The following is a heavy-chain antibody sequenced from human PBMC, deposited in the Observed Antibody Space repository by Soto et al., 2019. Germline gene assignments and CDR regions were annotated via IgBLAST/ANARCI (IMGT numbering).Heavy chain of an antibody. CDR3: ARVPYGAVRNYYGMDV. D-gene: IGHD4-17*01. V-gene: IGHV1-69*05. J-gene: IGHJ6*02. CDR1: GGTFSSYA. Sequence: QVQLVQSGAEVKKPGSSVMVSCKASGGTFSSYAIXWVRQAPGQGLEWMGGIIPIFGTATYAQKFQGRVTIXXXEXTXTXXXXXXXXXXXXTAVYYCARVPYGAVRNYYGMDVWGQGTTVTVSS. CDR2: IIPIFGTA.